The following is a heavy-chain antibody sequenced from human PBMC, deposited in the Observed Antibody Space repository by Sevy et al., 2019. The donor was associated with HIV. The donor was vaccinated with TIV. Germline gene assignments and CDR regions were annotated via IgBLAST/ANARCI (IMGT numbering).Heavy chain of an antibody. CDR3: ARDSPGYGGYNY. J-gene: IGHJ4*02. D-gene: IGHD1-26*01. V-gene: IGHV3-7*01. CDR2: IKEDGSAK. Sequence: GGSLRLSCAASRFTFNTYWMSWVRQAPGKGLEWVGNIKEDGSAKYYADSVKGRFTISRDNAKNSLYLQMNSLRVEDTAVYYCARDSPGYGGYNYWGQGPLVTVSS. CDR1: RFTFNTYW.